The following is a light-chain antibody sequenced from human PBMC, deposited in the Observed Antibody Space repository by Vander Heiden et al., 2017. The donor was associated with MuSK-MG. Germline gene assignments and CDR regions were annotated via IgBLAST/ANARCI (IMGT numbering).Light chain of an antibody. J-gene: IGLJ2*01. V-gene: IGLV2-14*03. Sequence: PGQSITISCTGTSSAVGGYNYVSWSQHHPGKAHKLMIYDINNRTSGVSNRLSGSNSGNTAALTISGPKAEDEADYYCTSYSGSDTLVFGGGTKLTVL. CDR1: SSAVGGYNY. CDR2: DIN. CDR3: TSYSGSDTLV.